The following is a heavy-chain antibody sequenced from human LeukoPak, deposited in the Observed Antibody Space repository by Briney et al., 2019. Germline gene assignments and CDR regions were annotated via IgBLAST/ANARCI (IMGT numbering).Heavy chain of an antibody. V-gene: IGHV4-59*11. Sequence: SETLSLTCTVSGGSISSHYWSRIRQPPGKGLEWIGYIYYSGSTNYNPSLKSRVTISVDTSKNQFSLKLSSVTAADTAVYYCARTPPYYYDSSGYYWYYFDYWGQGTLVTVSS. CDR2: IYYSGST. CDR3: ARTPPYYYDSSGYYWYYFDY. CDR1: GGSISSHY. J-gene: IGHJ4*02. D-gene: IGHD3-22*01.